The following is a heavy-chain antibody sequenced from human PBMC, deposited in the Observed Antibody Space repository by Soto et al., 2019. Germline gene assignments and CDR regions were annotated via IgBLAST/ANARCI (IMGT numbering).Heavy chain of an antibody. CDR3: TLSYGDSYYYYYGMDV. Sequence: GESLKISCVGFGFSFSRYTVGWVRQVPGKGLEWMGVIHPGDSDTRYSPSFQGQVTISADKSISTAYLQWSSLKASDTAMYYCTLSYGDSYYYYYGMDVWGQGTTVTVSS. J-gene: IGHJ6*02. D-gene: IGHD4-17*01. CDR2: IHPGDSDT. CDR1: GFSFSRYT. V-gene: IGHV5-51*01.